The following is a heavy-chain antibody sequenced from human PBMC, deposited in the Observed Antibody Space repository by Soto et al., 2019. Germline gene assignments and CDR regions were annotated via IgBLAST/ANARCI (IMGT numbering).Heavy chain of an antibody. J-gene: IGHJ6*02. Sequence: GGSLRLSCAASGFTFSSYGMHWVRQAPGKGLEWVAVISYDGSNKYYADSVKGRFTISRDNSKNTLYLQMNSLRAEDTAVYYCAKDLSRHVDTAMVRYYYYGMDVWGQGTTVTVSS. V-gene: IGHV3-30*18. CDR1: GFTFSSYG. CDR2: ISYDGSNK. D-gene: IGHD5-18*01. CDR3: AKDLSRHVDTAMVRYYYYGMDV.